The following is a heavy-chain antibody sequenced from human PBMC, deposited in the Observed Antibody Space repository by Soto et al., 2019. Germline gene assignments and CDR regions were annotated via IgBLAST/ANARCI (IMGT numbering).Heavy chain of an antibody. D-gene: IGHD7-27*01. CDR3: ATETSTWGC. CDR2: IKQDGSEK. CDR1: GFALRTYW. Sequence: ESGGGLVQPGESLRLSCVASGFALRTYWRNWVRQAPGKGLEWVANIKQDGSEKNYVDSVKGRFTISRDNARNSLYLQMNSLRAEDTAAYYCATETSTWGCWGQGTQVPV. V-gene: IGHV3-7*05. J-gene: IGHJ4*02.